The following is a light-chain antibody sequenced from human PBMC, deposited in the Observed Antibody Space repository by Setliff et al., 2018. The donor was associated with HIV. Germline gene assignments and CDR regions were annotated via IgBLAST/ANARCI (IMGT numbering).Light chain of an antibody. CDR3: TSYTSSNTYV. Sequence: QSALAQPASVSGSPGQSITISCTGTSSDVGAYHYVSRYQQYPGKAPKLMIYDVSKRPSGVSDRFSGSKSGNTASLTISGPQAEDEADYYCTSYTSSNTYVFGTGTKVTVL. CDR1: SSDVGAYHY. J-gene: IGLJ1*01. CDR2: DVS. V-gene: IGLV2-14*03.